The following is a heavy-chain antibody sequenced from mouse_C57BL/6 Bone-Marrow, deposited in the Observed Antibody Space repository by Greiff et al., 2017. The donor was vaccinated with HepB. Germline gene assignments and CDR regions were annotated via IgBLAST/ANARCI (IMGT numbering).Heavy chain of an antibody. V-gene: IGHV14-1*01. CDR3: TTSDFYGSSHWYFDV. CDR2: IDPEDGDT. Sequence: VQLQQSGAELVRPGASVKLSCTASGFNIKDYYIHWVKQRPEQGLEWIGRIDPEDGDTEYAPKFQGKATMTADTSSNTAYLQLSSLTSEDTAVYYCTTSDFYGSSHWYFDVWGTGTTVTVSS. J-gene: IGHJ1*03. CDR1: GFNIKDYY. D-gene: IGHD1-1*01.